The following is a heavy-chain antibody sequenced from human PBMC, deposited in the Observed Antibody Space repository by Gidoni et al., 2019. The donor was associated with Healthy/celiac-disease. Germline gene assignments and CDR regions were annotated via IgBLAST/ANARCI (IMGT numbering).Heavy chain of an antibody. CDR2: IFSNDEK. D-gene: IGHD6-13*01. J-gene: IGHJ6*02. CDR1: RFSLSNARMG. Sequence: QVTLKESGPVLVKPTETLTLTCTASRFSLSNARMGVSWIRQPPGKALAWLAHIFSNDEKSYSTSLKSRLTIAKDTSKSQVVLTMTNMDPVDTATYYCARIRRSSSSWYRSFYYYYGMDVWGQGTTVTVSS. CDR3: ARIRRSSSSWYRSFYYYYGMDV. V-gene: IGHV2-26*01.